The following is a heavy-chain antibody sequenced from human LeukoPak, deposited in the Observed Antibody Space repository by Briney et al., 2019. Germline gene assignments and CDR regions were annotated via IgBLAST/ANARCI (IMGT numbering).Heavy chain of an antibody. CDR1: GFTFSSYA. Sequence: GESLRLSCAASGFTFSSYAMSWVRQAPGKGLEWVSGVSGGGGVTYYADSVKGRFTISRDNSKNTLYLQMNSLRAEDTALYYCAKGGLRYFDSWGQGTLVTVSS. D-gene: IGHD3-9*01. J-gene: IGHJ4*02. CDR2: VSGGGGVT. CDR3: AKGGLRYFDS. V-gene: IGHV3-23*01.